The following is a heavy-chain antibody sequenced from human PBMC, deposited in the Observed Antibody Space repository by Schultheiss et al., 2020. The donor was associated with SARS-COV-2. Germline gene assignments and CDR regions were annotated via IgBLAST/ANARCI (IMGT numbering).Heavy chain of an antibody. CDR1: GYSFTSYW. J-gene: IGHJ4*02. CDR2: IYPGDSDT. Sequence: GGSLRLSCKGSGYSFTSYWIAWVRQMPGKGLEWMGIIYPGDSDTRYSPSFQGQVTMSVDKSISTAYLQWSSLKASDTAMYYCARLPVVTGYYFDYWGQGTLVTVSS. V-gene: IGHV5-51*01. CDR3: ARLPVVTGYYFDY. D-gene: IGHD4-23*01.